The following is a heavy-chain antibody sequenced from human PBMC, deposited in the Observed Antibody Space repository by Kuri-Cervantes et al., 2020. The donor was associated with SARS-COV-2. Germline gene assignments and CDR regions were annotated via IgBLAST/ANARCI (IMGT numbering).Heavy chain of an antibody. Sequence: SETLSLTCAVSGYSISSGGYSWSWIRQPPGKGREWIGSIYQAGSTFYNPSLKSRVSVSLDRSKNQYSLNLSSVTAADTAVYYCVAAILGVDTGYFQHWGQGTLVTVSS. CDR2: IYQAGST. J-gene: IGHJ1*01. CDR3: VAAILGVDTGYFQH. D-gene: IGHD3-3*01. V-gene: IGHV4-30-2*01. CDR1: GYSISSGGYS.